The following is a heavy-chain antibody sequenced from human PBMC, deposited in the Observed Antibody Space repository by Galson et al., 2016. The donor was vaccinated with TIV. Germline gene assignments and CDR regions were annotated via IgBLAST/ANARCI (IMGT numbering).Heavy chain of an antibody. Sequence: LRLSCAASGFTVSTNYMSWVRQAPGKGLEWISIIYSDGRTYYTDSVKGRFTISRDDSRNTLYLQMNALRAEDTAIYYCARELGESGSQNYYPGFDYWGRGTLVTVSS. CDR1: GFTVSTNY. CDR3: ARELGESGSQNYYPGFDY. V-gene: IGHV3-53*01. CDR2: IYSDGRT. D-gene: IGHD3-22*01. J-gene: IGHJ4*02.